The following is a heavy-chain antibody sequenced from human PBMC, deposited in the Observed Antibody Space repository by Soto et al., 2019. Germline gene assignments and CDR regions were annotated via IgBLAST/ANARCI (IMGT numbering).Heavy chain of an antibody. CDR1: GFTFDDYA. J-gene: IGHJ6*02. D-gene: IGHD6-6*01. Sequence: EVQLVESGGGLVQPGRSLRLSCAVSGFTFDDYAMHWVRQAPGKGLEWVSGLSWNGDYTGYADSVKGRFTISRDNTKNSLYLQMTSLRAEYTALYYCAKGTRSSYYYGMDVWGQGTTVTVSS. CDR3: AKGTRSSYYYGMDV. CDR2: LSWNGDYT. V-gene: IGHV3-9*01.